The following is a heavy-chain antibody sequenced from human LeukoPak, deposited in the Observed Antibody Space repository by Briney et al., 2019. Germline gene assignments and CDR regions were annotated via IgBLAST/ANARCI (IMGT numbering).Heavy chain of an antibody. CDR2: IHYTGST. J-gene: IGHJ4*02. Sequence: TPSETLSLTCTVSGGSINTYYWSWFRQPPGKGLEWIGYIHYTGSTKYNPSLKSRVTISVDTSKNQFSLNLSSVTAADTAVYYCARHRSSGDYPLDYWGQGTLVTVSS. V-gene: IGHV4-59*08. D-gene: IGHD4-17*01. CDR3: ARHRSSGDYPLDY. CDR1: GGSINTYY.